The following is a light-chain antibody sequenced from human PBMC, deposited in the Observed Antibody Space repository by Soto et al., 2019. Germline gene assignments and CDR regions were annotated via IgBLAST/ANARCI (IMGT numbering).Light chain of an antibody. CDR2: GAS. CDR3: QQYGYSFRA. J-gene: IGKJ1*01. CDR1: QSVSSSY. Sequence: EILLTQSPGTLSLSPGERATLSCRASQSVSSSYLSWYQLKPGQAPRLLIYGASSRATGIPDRFIGSGSGTVFTLTISRLEPEDFAVYYCQQYGYSFRAFGQGTKVEL. V-gene: IGKV3-20*01.